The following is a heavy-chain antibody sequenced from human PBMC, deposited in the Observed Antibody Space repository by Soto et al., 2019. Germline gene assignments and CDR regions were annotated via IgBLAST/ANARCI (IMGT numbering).Heavy chain of an antibody. D-gene: IGHD3-9*01. V-gene: IGHV3-48*02. CDR1: VLTSSSYD. J-gene: IGHJ4*02. CDR3: LTAPAATGYDIDH. Sequence: VGSLRLSCAFSVLTSSSYDMNCVRHSPGKGLEWVSYISRSSSTIHYAVSVKGRFTISRDNAKNSLYLQMNSLRDEDTAVYYCLTAPAATGYDIDHWRQGTLDSIS. CDR2: ISRSSSTI.